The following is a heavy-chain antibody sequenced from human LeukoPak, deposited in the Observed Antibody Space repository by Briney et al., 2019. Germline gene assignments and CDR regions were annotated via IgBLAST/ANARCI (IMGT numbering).Heavy chain of an antibody. V-gene: IGHV4-59*01. D-gene: IGHD3-10*01. CDR3: ARDSVVRGASGYGMDV. Sequence: SETLSLTCTVSGGSISSYYWSWIRQPPGKGLEWIGYIYYSGSTNYNPSLKSRVTISVDTSKNQFSLKLSSVAAADTAVYYCARDSVVRGASGYGMDVWGQGTTVTVSS. J-gene: IGHJ6*02. CDR2: IYYSGST. CDR1: GGSISSYY.